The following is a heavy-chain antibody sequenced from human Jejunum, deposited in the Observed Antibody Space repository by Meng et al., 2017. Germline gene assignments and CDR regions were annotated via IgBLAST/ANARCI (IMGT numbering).Heavy chain of an antibody. D-gene: IGHD1-26*01. J-gene: IGHJ4*02. CDR3: ARLVHY. CDR2: ISGNGSST. V-gene: IGHV3-23*01. Sequence: GGSLRLSCAASGFTFSSSAMSWVRQAPGRGLEWVSTISGNGSSTYYADSVKGRFTISRDNSKNTLYLQMNSLRAEDTAVYYCARLVHYWGQGTLVTVSS. CDR1: GFTFSSSA.